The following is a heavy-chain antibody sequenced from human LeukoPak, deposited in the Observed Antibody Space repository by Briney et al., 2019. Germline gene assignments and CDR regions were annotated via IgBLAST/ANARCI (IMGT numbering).Heavy chain of an antibody. CDR3: AKRGSGVLAELISYNYYIDV. CDR2: ITTSSSYI. J-gene: IGHJ6*03. V-gene: IGHV3-21*04. D-gene: IGHD3-3*01. Sequence: GGSLRLSCAASGFSFSSYSMNWGRQAPGKGLEWVSSITTSSSYIYYADSVKGRFTISRDNSKNTVFLQMNSLRAEDTAFYYCAKRGSGVLAELISYNYYIDVWGKGTTVTVSS. CDR1: GFSFSSYS.